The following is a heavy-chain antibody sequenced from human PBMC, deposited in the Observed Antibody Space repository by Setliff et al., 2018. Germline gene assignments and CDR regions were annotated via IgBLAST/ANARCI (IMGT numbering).Heavy chain of an antibody. J-gene: IGHJ4*02. Sequence: SVKVSCKASGCSFSSYGITWVRQAPGQGLEWMGGLIPIFGSANYARKFQGRVTVTADESTSTAYMELSSLRSEDTAVYYCARGSVEYSRGWYYFDYWAQGTLVTVSS. V-gene: IGHV1-69*13. D-gene: IGHD6-19*01. CDR2: LIPIFGSA. CDR3: ARGSVEYSRGWYYFDY. CDR1: GCSFSSYG.